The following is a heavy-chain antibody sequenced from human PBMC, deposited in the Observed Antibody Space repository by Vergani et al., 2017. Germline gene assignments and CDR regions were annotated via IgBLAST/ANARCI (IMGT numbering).Heavy chain of an antibody. Sequence: EVQLLESGGGLVQPGGSLRLSCAASGFTFSSYAMSWVRQAPGKGLEWVSAISGSGGSTYYADSVKGRFTISRDNSKNTLYLQMNSLRAEDTAVYYCAKDGGGGERSGYEPFDYWGQGTLVTVSS. CDR3: AKDGGGGERSGYEPFDY. CDR1: GFTFSSYA. D-gene: IGHD3-22*01. CDR2: ISGSGGST. J-gene: IGHJ4*02. V-gene: IGHV3-23*01.